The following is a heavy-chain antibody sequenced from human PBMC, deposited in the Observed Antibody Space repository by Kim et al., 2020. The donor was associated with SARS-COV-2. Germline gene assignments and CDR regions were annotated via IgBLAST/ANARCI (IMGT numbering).Heavy chain of an antibody. CDR2: INSDGSNI. V-gene: IGHV3-74*01. Sequence: GGSLRLSCAASGFTFSSHWMHWVRQGPGKGLVWVSRINSDGSNIDYADSVKGRFSISRDNAKSTLYLQMNSLRDEDTAEYYCARVRPRVGATNDAFDCWGLGTMVIVSS. D-gene: IGHD1-26*01. J-gene: IGHJ3*01. CDR1: GFTFSSHW. CDR3: ARVRPRVGATNDAFDC.